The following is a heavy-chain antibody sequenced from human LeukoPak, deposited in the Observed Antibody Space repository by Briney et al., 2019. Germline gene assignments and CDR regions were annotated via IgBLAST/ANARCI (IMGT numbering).Heavy chain of an antibody. D-gene: IGHD3-10*01. Sequence: SGALSLTCTVSGDSVSNGNYYWSWLRQPPGKALEWIGYIYYTGKTYYNPSLEGRVTILVDTSRNHFSVKLSSVTAADTAVYYCARSQNYYGSGDYWSQGTLVTVSS. J-gene: IGHJ4*02. CDR1: GDSVSNGNYY. CDR2: IYYTGKT. V-gene: IGHV4-61*03. CDR3: ARSQNYYGSGDY.